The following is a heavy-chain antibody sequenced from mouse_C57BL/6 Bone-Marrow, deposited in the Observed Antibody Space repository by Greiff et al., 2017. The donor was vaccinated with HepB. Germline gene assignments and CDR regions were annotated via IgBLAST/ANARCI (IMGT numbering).Heavy chain of an antibody. CDR1: GFNIKDYY. Sequence: VQLQQSGAELVKPGASVKLSCTASGFNIKDYYMHWVKQRTEQGLEWIGRIDPEDGETKYDPKFQGKATLTADTSSNTASLQLSSLTSEATAVDYCARAYECDGYAMDYWGQGTSVTVSS. CDR3: ARAYECDGYAMDY. CDR2: IDPEDGET. V-gene: IGHV14-2*01. J-gene: IGHJ4*01. D-gene: IGHD2-4*01.